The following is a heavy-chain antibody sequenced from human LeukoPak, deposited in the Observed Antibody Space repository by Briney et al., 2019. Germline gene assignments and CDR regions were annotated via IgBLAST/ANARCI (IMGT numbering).Heavy chain of an antibody. CDR3: ARDMTYGDYRYYFDY. J-gene: IGHJ4*02. D-gene: IGHD4-17*01. CDR2: IWYDGSNK. CDR1: GFTFSSYG. V-gene: IGHV3-33*08. Sequence: TGGSLRLSCAASGFTFSSYGMHWVRQAPGKGLEWVAVIWYDGSNKYYADSVKGRFTISRDNSKNTLYLQMNSLRAEDTAVYYCARDMTYGDYRYYFDYWGQGTLVTVSS.